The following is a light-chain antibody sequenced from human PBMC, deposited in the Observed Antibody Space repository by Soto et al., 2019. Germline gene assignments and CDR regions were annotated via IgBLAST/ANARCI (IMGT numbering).Light chain of an antibody. Sequence: QSVLTQPRSVSGSPGQSVTISCTGTSGGVGAYNYVSWYQQFPGKAPKLMIYDVNKRPSGVPDRFSGSKSGNTASLTISGLQADDETDYYCCSYAGSYTWVFGGGTQLTVL. V-gene: IGLV2-11*01. CDR3: CSYAGSYTWV. J-gene: IGLJ2*01. CDR1: SGGVGAYNY. CDR2: DVN.